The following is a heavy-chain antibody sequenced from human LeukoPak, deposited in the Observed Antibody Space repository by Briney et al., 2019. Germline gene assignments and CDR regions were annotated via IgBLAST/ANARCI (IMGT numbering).Heavy chain of an antibody. V-gene: IGHV1-69*04. D-gene: IGHD1-14*01. CDR3: AREPEGLTTESH. J-gene: IGHJ4*02. CDR2: IILILDIA. Sequence: GASVKVSCKTSGGTFTNYIISWVRQAPGQGLEWVGTIILILDIANYAQKFQDRVAITADTSTSTAYMELSDLGSEDTAVYFCAREPEGLTTESHWGQGTLVTVSS. CDR1: GGTFTNYI.